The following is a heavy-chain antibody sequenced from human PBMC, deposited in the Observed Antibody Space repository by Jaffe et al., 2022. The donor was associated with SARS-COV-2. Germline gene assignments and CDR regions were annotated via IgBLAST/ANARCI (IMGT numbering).Heavy chain of an antibody. CDR1: GFTLSSYW. CDR2: INNDGTST. Sequence: EVQLVESGGGLVQPGGSLRLSCAASGFTLSSYWMHWVRQAPGKGLVWVSRINNDGTSTSYADSVKGRFTISRDDAKNTLYLQMNSLRAEDTAVYYCARPPTTMLRGVILDWYFDLWGRGTLVTVSS. V-gene: IGHV3-74*01. J-gene: IGHJ2*01. CDR3: ARPPTTMLRGVILDWYFDL. D-gene: IGHD3-10*01.